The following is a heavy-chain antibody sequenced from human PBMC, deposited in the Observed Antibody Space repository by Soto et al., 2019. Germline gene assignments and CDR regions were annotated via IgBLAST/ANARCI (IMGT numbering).Heavy chain of an antibody. J-gene: IGHJ6*02. D-gene: IGHD2-2*02. V-gene: IGHV1-69*13. Sequence: SVKVSCKASVGTFSSYAISWVGQAPGQGREWMGGMIALFGTANYAQKFKGRVTITADESTSTAYMELSSLRSEDTAVYYCARIVVVPAAIDYYYYDGMDDWGQGTPVTVSS. CDR1: VGTFSSYA. CDR2: MIALFGTA. CDR3: ARIVVVPAAIDYYYYDGMDD.